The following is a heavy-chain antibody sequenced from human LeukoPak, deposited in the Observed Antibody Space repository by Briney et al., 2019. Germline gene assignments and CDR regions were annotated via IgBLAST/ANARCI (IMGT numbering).Heavy chain of an antibody. V-gene: IGHV3-74*01. D-gene: IGHD5-12*01. Sequence: PGGSLRLSCSASGFTFSSYWMHWVRQAPGKGLVWVSRIKADDYSTDYADSVKGRFTISRDSARNTLYLQMNSLTAEDTAVYYCTTIRPDYWGRGTLVTVSS. J-gene: IGHJ4*02. CDR1: GFTFSSYW. CDR3: TTIRPDY. CDR2: IKADDYST.